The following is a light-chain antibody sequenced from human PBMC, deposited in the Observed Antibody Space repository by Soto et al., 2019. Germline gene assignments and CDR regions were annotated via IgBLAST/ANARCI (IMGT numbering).Light chain of an antibody. CDR2: DVS. Sequence: QSALTQPPSASGSPGQSVTISCTGTSSDVGGYNYVSWYQQHPGKAPKVMIYDVSKRPSGVPDRFSGSKSGNTASLTVSGLQAEDEADYYCSSYAGTNNHVVFGGGTKLTVL. CDR1: SSDVGGYNY. V-gene: IGLV2-8*01. J-gene: IGLJ2*01. CDR3: SSYAGTNNHVV.